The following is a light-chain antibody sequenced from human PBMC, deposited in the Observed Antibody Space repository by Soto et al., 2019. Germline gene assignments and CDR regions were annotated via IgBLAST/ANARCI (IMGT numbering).Light chain of an antibody. V-gene: IGKV3-11*01. CDR3: QERNRWPVT. CDR1: HSVSRN. Sequence: EIVLTQYPATLSLSPGEIATLSCRASHSVSRNLAWYQQKPDQAPRLLIYDASNRATGVPAMFSGSGSETEFTLTISLLEPEELDVDDCQERNRWPVTLGGGTKVEIK. CDR2: DAS. J-gene: IGKJ4*01.